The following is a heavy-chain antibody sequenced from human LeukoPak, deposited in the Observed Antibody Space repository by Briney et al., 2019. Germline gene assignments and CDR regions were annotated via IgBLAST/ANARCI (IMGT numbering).Heavy chain of an antibody. Sequence: GSSVKVSCKASGGTFSSYAISWVRQAPGQGLEWMGWMNPNSGNTGYAQKFQGRVTMTRNTSISTAYMELSSLRSEDTAVYYCARGRERSVYGDPSFDYWGQGTLVTVSS. J-gene: IGHJ4*02. CDR2: MNPNSGNT. V-gene: IGHV1-8*02. CDR3: ARGRERSVYGDPSFDY. CDR1: GGTFSSYA. D-gene: IGHD4-17*01.